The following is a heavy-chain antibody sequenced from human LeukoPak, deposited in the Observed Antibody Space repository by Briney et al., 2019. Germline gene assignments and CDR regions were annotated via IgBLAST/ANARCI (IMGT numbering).Heavy chain of an antibody. CDR1: GFTFSSYD. D-gene: IGHD6-19*01. CDR3: ARVAGWHWFAP. V-gene: IGHV3-23*01. Sequence: GGALRLSCAASGFTFSSYDMTWVRQAPGRGLEWVSSISPRGDNTDYGDSVKGRFTVSRDNSKNTVYLEMNSMRVDDTAVYYCARVAGWHWFAPWGQGTLVTVSS. CDR2: ISPRGDNT. J-gene: IGHJ5*02.